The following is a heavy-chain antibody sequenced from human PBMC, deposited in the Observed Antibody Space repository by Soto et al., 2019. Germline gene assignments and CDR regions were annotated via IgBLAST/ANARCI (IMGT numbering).Heavy chain of an antibody. CDR1: DFTFSIYD. Sequence: WGSLILSCASSDFTFSIYDMHWVRQATGKGLEWVSAIGTAGDPYYPGSVKGRFTISRENAKNSLYLQMNSLRAGDTAVYYCARALPDIENDGMDVWGQGTTVTVPS. D-gene: IGHD2-15*01. CDR3: ARALPDIENDGMDV. CDR2: IGTAGDP. J-gene: IGHJ6*01. V-gene: IGHV3-13*05.